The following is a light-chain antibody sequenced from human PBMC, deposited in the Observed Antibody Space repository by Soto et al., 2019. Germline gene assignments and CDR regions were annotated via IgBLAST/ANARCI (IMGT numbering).Light chain of an antibody. CDR1: QSVSSN. Sequence: EIVMTQSPATLSVSPGERATLSCRASQSVSSNLAWYQQRPGQAPRLLIYGASTRATGIPVRFSGSGSGTEFTLTISNLQSEDFAVYFCQQYNNWPPWTFGQGTKVDIK. J-gene: IGKJ1*01. V-gene: IGKV3-15*01. CDR2: GAS. CDR3: QQYNNWPPWT.